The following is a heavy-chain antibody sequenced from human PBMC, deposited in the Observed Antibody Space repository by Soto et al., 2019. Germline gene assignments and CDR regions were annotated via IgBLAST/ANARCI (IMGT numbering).Heavy chain of an antibody. CDR2: MSGSSSTT. CDR3: AKNQERELPRVIDF. CDR1: GLTFSNYA. D-gene: IGHD1-7*01. Sequence: GGSLRLSCAPSGLTFSNYAMSWVSQAEGGGLEWVSSMSGSSSTTYYADSVRGRFIISRDRSKNTLYLQMSSLRAEDTALYYCAKNQERELPRVIDFWGQGTLVTVSS. V-gene: IGHV3-23*01. J-gene: IGHJ4*02.